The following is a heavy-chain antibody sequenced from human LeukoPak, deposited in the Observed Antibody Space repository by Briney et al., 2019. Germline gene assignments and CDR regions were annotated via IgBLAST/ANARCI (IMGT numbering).Heavy chain of an antibody. Sequence: PSETLSLTCTVSDGSISSNNFYWGWIRQPPGKGLEWIGDIYYGRSPYYNPSLKSRLTISVDTSKNQFSLKLSSVTAADTAVYYCARGPPAKPGTGYYYGMDVWGQGTPVTVSS. D-gene: IGHD2-2*01. CDR3: ARGPPAKPGTGYYYGMDV. CDR1: DGSISSNNFY. V-gene: IGHV4-39*01. CDR2: IYYGRSP. J-gene: IGHJ6*02.